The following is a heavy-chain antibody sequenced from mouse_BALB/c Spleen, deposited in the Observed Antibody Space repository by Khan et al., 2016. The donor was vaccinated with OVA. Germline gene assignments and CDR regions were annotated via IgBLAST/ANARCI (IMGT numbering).Heavy chain of an antibody. D-gene: IGHD1-1*01. CDR3: ARRGLRWDFDY. CDR1: GYTFINYW. Sequence: QVQLQQPGAELAKPGASVKMSCKASGYTFINYWILWIKQRPGQGLEWIGYINPSTGYTGYNQNFKDKATLTADISSSTAYMQLSSLTSEDSAVYYCARRGLRWDFDYWGQGTTLTVSS. J-gene: IGHJ2*01. V-gene: IGHV1-7*01. CDR2: INPSTGYT.